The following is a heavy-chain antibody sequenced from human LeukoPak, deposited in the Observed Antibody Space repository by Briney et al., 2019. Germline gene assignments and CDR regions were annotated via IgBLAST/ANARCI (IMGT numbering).Heavy chain of an antibody. CDR1: GDSISATSYY. CDR3: ARLRDGYNFEF. V-gene: IGHV4-39*01. Sequence: PSETLSPTRTVSGDSISATSYYWGWIRQSPGQGLEWIGSLYDSGRTFYSPSLKSRVTISVDPSKNQFSLNLTSVIATDTALYYCARLRDGYNFEFWGQGVPVTVSS. CDR2: LYDSGRT. J-gene: IGHJ4*02. D-gene: IGHD5-24*01.